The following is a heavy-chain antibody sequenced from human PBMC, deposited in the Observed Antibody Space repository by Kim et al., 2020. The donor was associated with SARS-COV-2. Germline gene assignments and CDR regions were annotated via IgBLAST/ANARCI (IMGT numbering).Heavy chain of an antibody. CDR1: GGSFSAYY. CDR2: INHSGST. V-gene: IGHV4-34*01. CDR3: ARGGGMWYSSSGRGYYGMDV. J-gene: IGHJ6*02. Sequence: SETLSLTCAVYGGSFSAYYWSWIRQPPGKGLEWIGEINHSGSTNYNPSLKSRVTISVDTSKNQFSLKLSSVTAADTAVYYCARGGGMWYSSSGRGYYGMDVWGQGTTVTVSS. D-gene: IGHD6-6*01.